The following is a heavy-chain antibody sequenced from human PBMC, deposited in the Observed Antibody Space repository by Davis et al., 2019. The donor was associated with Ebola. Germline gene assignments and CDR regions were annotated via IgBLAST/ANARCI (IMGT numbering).Heavy chain of an antibody. Sequence: ASVKVSCKASGYTFTSHGISWVRQAPGQGLEWMGWISAYNGNTNYAQKLQGRVTMTTDTSTSTAYMELRSLRSDDTAVYYCARVVTMVRSTGWFDPWGQGTLVTVSS. V-gene: IGHV1-18*01. CDR3: ARVVTMVRSTGWFDP. CDR2: ISAYNGNT. J-gene: IGHJ5*02. CDR1: GYTFTSHG. D-gene: IGHD3-10*01.